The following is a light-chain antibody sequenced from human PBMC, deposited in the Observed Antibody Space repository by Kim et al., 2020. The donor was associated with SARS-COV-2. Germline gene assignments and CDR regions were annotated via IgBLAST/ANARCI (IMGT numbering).Light chain of an antibody. Sequence: VSPGQTARITCSGDVLAKKYARWFQQKPGQAPVLVIYKDSERPSGIPERFSGSSSGTTVTLTISGAQVEDEADYYCYSAADNNLGVFGGGNQLTVL. J-gene: IGLJ3*02. V-gene: IGLV3-27*01. CDR2: KDS. CDR1: VLAKKY. CDR3: YSAADNNLGV.